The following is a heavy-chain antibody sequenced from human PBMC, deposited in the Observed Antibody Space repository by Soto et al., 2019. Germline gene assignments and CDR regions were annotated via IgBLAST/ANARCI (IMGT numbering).Heavy chain of an antibody. J-gene: IGHJ4*02. CDR2: ISGSGGST. V-gene: IGHV3-23*01. CDR1: GFTFSSYA. Sequence: PGGSLSLSCAASGFTFSSYAMSWVCQAPGKGLEWVSAISGSGGSTYYADSVKGRLTISRDNSKNTLYLQMNSLRAEDTSVYYCAKEGTAAACTNYWGQGTLVTVSS. CDR3: AKEGTAAACTNY. D-gene: IGHD6-13*01.